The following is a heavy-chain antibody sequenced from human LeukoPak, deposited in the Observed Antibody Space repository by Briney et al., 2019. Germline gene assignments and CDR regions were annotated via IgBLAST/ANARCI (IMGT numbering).Heavy chain of an antibody. V-gene: IGHV3-33*03. CDR3: AKDKGWGYSTYDFYGMDV. J-gene: IGHJ6*02. D-gene: IGHD1-26*01. CDR2: IWYDGSNK. Sequence: PGGSLRLSCAASGFTFSNYGIHWVRQAPGKGLEWVAVIWYDGSNKYYVDSVKGRFTISRDNAKNSLYLQMNSLRAEDTAVYYCAKDKGWGYSTYDFYGMDVWGQGTTVTVSS. CDR1: GFTFSNYG.